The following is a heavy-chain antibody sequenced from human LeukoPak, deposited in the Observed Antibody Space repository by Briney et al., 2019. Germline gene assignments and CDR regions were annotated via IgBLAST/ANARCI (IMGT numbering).Heavy chain of an antibody. CDR3: AREVEEVPGAMGVYYYYYMDV. CDR2: INIDGSRI. Sequence: GGSLRLSCAASGFTSYSYWMHWVRQAPGKGLVWVSRINIDGSRIDYADSVKGRLTMSRDIAKNTLYLQMNSLRADDTAVYYCAREVEEVPGAMGVYYYYYMDVWGKGTTVTVSS. V-gene: IGHV3-74*01. J-gene: IGHJ6*03. CDR1: GFTSYSYW. D-gene: IGHD2-2*01.